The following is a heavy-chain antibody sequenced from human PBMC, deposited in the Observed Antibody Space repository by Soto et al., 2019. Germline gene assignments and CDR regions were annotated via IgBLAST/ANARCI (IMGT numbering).Heavy chain of an antibody. CDR2: IYYNGST. CDR3: ARYRISGSWSKFDY. CDR1: GGSFSGDY. J-gene: IGHJ4*02. D-gene: IGHD6-13*01. Sequence: TLSLTCAVYGGSFSGDYWSWVRQHPGKGLERVGNIYYNGSTYYSTSLKSRVTVWFDTSKNQFSLRLTSVTAADTAVYYCARYRISGSWSKFDYWGQGTRVTVSS. V-gene: IGHV4-31*11.